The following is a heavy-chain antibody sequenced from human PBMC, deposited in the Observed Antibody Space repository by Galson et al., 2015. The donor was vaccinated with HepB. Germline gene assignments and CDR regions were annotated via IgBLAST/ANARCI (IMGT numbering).Heavy chain of an antibody. Sequence: SLRLSCAASGFTFSSYGMHWVRQAPGKGLEWVAVIWYDGSNKYYADSVKGRFTISRDNSTNTLYLQMNSLGAEDTAVYYCARGSRGWIWFGEFLFDYWGQGTLVTVSS. CDR3: ARGSRGWIWFGEFLFDY. V-gene: IGHV3-33*08. CDR1: GFTFSSYG. D-gene: IGHD3-10*01. J-gene: IGHJ4*02. CDR2: IWYDGSNK.